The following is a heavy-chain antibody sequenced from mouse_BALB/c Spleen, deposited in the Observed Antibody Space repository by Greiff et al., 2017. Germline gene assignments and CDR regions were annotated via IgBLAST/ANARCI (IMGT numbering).Heavy chain of an antibody. V-gene: IGHV5-6-5*01. J-gene: IGHJ2*01. D-gene: IGHD5-1*01. CDR2: ISSGGST. CDR1: GFTFSSYA. Sequence: EVKLMESGGGLVKPGGSLKLSCAASGFTFSSYAMSWVRQTPEKRLEWVASISSGGSTYYPDSVKGRFTISRDNARNILYLQMSSLRSEDTAMYYCARGRVFDYWGQGTTLTVSS. CDR3: ARGRVFDY.